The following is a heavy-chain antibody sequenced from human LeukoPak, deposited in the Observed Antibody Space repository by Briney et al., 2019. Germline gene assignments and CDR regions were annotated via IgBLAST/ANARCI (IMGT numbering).Heavy chain of an antibody. CDR3: ARDRCSSTSCYEVTWFDP. Sequence: GGSLRLSCAASGFTFSDYYMGWIRQAPGKGLEWVSYISSSGSTIYYADSVKGRFTISRDNAKNSLYLQMNSLRAEDTAVYYCARDRCSSTSCYEVTWFDPWGQGTLVTVSS. D-gene: IGHD2-2*01. CDR1: GFTFSDYY. J-gene: IGHJ5*02. V-gene: IGHV3-11*04. CDR2: ISSSGSTI.